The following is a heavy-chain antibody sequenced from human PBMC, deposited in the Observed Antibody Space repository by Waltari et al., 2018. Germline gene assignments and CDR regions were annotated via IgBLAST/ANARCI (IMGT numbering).Heavy chain of an antibody. V-gene: IGHV3-64*07. CDR3: AREVWGYMES. CDR2: IIADGSGT. J-gene: IGHJ6*02. D-gene: IGHD3-16*01. Sequence: EVQLVESGGGLVQPGGSLRLSCVASGFTFSDNAMHWVRQVPGKGLASISAIIADGSGTNYADSVKGRFTISRDNSKNTVYLQMSSLRAEDTALYYCAREVWGYMESWGQGTTVTVSS. CDR1: GFTFSDNA.